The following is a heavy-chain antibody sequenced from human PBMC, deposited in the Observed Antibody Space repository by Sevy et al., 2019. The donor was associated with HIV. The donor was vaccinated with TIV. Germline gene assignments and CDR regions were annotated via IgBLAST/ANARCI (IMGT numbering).Heavy chain of an antibody. CDR1: GYSFTSYW. CDR3: ARNYYDSSGYYPEYFKH. D-gene: IGHD3-22*01. Sequence: VSLKISCKGSGYSFTSYWIGWVRQMPGKGLEWMGIIYPGDSDTRYSPSFQGQVTISADKSISTAFLQWSSLKASDTAMYYCARNYYDSSGYYPEYFKHWGQGTLVTVSS. V-gene: IGHV5-51*01. J-gene: IGHJ1*01. CDR2: IYPGDSDT.